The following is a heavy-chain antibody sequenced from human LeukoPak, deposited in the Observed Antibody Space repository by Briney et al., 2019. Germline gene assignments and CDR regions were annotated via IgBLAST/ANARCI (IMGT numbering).Heavy chain of an antibody. CDR3: ARGRERDGYPTNFDY. J-gene: IGHJ4*02. CDR2: INHSGST. V-gene: IGHV4-34*01. D-gene: IGHD5-24*01. CDR1: GGSFSGYH. Sequence: SETLSLTCAVYGGSFSGYHWSWIRQPPGKGLEWIGEINHSGSTNYNPSLKSRVTISVDTSKNQFSLKLSSVTAADTAVYYCARGRERDGYPTNFDYWGQGTLVTVSS.